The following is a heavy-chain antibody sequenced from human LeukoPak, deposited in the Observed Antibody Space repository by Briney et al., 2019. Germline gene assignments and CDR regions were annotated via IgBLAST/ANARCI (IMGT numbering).Heavy chain of an antibody. CDR1: GYTFTGYY. D-gene: IGHD2-21*02. CDR2: INPNSGGT. CDR3: AREKVVTSTYNWLDP. Sequence: ASVKVSCKASGYTFTGYYMHWVRQAPGQGLEWMGWINPNSGGTNYAQKFRGRVTMTRDTSISTAYMELSRLRSDDTAAYYCAREKVVTSTYNWLDPWGQGTLVTVSS. J-gene: IGHJ5*02. V-gene: IGHV1-2*02.